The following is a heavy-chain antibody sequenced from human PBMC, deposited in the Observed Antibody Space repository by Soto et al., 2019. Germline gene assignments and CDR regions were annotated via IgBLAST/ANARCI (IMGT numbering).Heavy chain of an antibody. V-gene: IGHV4-39*01. CDR1: GGSISSSSYY. J-gene: IGHJ4*02. Sequence: QLQLQDSGPGLVKPSETLSLTCTVSGGSISSSSYYWGWIRQPPGKWLEWIGSIYYSGSTYYNPSLKSRVTISVDTSKNQFSLKLSSVTAADTAVYYCASLGWVRGFYFDYWGQGTLVTVSS. CDR2: IYYSGST. CDR3: ASLGWVRGFYFDY. D-gene: IGHD5-12*01.